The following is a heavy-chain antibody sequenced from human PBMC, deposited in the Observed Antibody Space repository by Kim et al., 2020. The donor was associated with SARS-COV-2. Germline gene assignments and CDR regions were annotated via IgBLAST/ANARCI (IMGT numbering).Heavy chain of an antibody. Sequence: GGSLRLSCAASGFTFSSYSMNWVRQAPGKGLEWVSSISSSSSYIYYADSVKGRFTISRDNAKNSLYLQMNSLRAEDTAVYYCAREPPRGYSGYEPNLGYWGQGTLVTVSS. CDR2: ISSSSSYI. D-gene: IGHD5-12*01. CDR1: GFTFSSYS. V-gene: IGHV3-21*01. J-gene: IGHJ4*02. CDR3: AREPPRGYSGYEPNLGY.